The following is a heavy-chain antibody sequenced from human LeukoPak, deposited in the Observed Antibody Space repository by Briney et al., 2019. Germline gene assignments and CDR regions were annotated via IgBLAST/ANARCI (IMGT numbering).Heavy chain of an antibody. D-gene: IGHD6-6*01. J-gene: IGHJ4*02. CDR3: ANLVRSSSRDY. Sequence: GGSLRLSCAASGFTFSNYAMSWVRQAPGKGLDWVSAISPTSGTTFYADSVKGRFTISRDNSKNTVYLQMNSLRAEDTAVYYCANLVRSSSRDYLGQGTLVTVSS. CDR1: GFTFSNYA. CDR2: ISPTSGTT. V-gene: IGHV3-23*01.